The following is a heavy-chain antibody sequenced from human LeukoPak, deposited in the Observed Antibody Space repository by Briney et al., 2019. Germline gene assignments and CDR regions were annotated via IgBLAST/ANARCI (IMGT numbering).Heavy chain of an antibody. D-gene: IGHD3-22*01. J-gene: IGHJ4*02. CDR2: IIPILGIA. V-gene: IGHV1-69*04. CDR3: ARERDYDSSGLFDY. CDR1: GGIFSSYA. Sequence: HRASVKVSCKASGGIFSSYAISWVRQAPGQGLEWMGRIIPILGIANYAQKFQGRVTITADKSTSTAYMELSSLRSEDTAVYYCARERDYDSSGLFDYWGQGTLVTVSS.